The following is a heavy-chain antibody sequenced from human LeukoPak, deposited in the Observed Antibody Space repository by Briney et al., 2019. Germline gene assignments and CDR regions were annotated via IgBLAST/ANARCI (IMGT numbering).Heavy chain of an antibody. V-gene: IGHV3-48*04. CDR2: ISTGGSPK. CDR3: ARNSGSNRPVDC. CDR1: GFAFSTYR. J-gene: IGHJ4*02. Sequence: PGGSLRLSCAASGFAFSTYRMIWVRQAPGKGLEWISYISTGGSPKYYADSVKGRFTISRDNANNTLYLQMNSLRAEDTAVYYCARNSGSNRPVDCWGQGTLVAVSS. D-gene: IGHD1-26*01.